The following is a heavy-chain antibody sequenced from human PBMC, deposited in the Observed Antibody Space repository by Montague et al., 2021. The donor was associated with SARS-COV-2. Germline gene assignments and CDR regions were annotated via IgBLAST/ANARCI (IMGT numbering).Heavy chain of an antibody. J-gene: IGHJ6*03. CDR2: INLGGST. Sequence: SETLSLTCAVRGTSFSGYYWNWIRQPPGKGLEWIGEINLGGSTKYSPSLKSRLTISADTSKNQFSLKLTSVAAADTAVYYCARLRDGVVPSPILGVGPYYSYYYMDVWGRGATVTVSS. V-gene: IGHV4-34*01. CDR3: ARLRDGVVPSPILGVGPYYSYYYMDV. D-gene: IGHD3-10*01. CDR1: GTSFSGYY.